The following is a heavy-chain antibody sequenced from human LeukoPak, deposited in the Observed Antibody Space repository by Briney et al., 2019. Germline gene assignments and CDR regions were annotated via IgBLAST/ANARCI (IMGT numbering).Heavy chain of an antibody. V-gene: IGHV4-30-2*01. Sequence: PSETLSLTCTVSGGSISSGGYYWSWIRQPPGKGLEWIGYIYHSGSTNYNPSLKSRVTISVDTSKNQFSLKLSSVTAADTAVYYCAQAGYSSGWYVYWGQGTLVTVSS. CDR1: GGSISSGGYY. CDR3: AQAGYSSGWYVY. D-gene: IGHD6-19*01. J-gene: IGHJ4*02. CDR2: IYHSGST.